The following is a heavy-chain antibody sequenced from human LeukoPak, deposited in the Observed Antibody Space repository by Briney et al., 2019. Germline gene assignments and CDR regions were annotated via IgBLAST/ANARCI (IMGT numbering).Heavy chain of an antibody. J-gene: IGHJ4*02. D-gene: IGHD6-13*01. CDR1: GGSISSGDYY. V-gene: IGHV4-30-4*01. Sequence: SQTLSLTCTVSGGSISSGDYYWSWIRQPPGKGLEWIGYIYYSGSTYYNPSLKSRVTISVDTSKNQFSLKLSSVTAADTAVYYCAGIAAALPPKFDYWGQGTLVTVSS. CDR3: AGIAAALPPKFDY. CDR2: IYYSGST.